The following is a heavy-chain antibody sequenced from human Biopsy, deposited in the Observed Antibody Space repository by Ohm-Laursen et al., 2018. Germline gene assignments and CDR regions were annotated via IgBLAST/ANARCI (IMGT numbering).Heavy chain of an antibody. CDR2: INPNSGNA. V-gene: IGHV1-2*02. J-gene: IGHJ6*02. CDR3: ARVPAYPSIDGYYGLDL. D-gene: IGHD3-9*01. Sequence: GASVKDSCKASGYTFAGYYLHWVRQAPGHGLEWMGWINPNSGNANYAQSFQGRLTVTRDTSISTAYMELTSLTFDDTAIYYCARVPAYPSIDGYYGLDLWGQGTTVIVSS. CDR1: GYTFAGYY.